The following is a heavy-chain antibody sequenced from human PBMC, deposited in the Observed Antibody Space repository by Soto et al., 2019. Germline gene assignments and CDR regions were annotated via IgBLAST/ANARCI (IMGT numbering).Heavy chain of an antibody. CDR3: AKDHLMTIVTTVGY. CDR2: ISYDGRNE. J-gene: IGHJ4*02. CDR1: GFTFSTYG. V-gene: IGHV3-30*18. D-gene: IGHD4-17*01. Sequence: QVQLVESGGGVVQPGRSLRLSCAASGFTFSTYGMHWVRQAPGKGLEWVAVISYDGRNEYYAESVKGRFTISRDNYKNTLYLQMNSLRAEDTALYYCAKDHLMTIVTTVGYWGQGALFTVSS.